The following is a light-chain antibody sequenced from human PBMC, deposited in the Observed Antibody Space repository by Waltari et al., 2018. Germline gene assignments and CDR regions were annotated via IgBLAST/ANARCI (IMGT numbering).Light chain of an antibody. J-gene: IGKJ1*01. CDR1: QSVGRA. V-gene: IGKV3-20*01. CDR3: QHYVRLPAT. Sequence: EIVLTQSPGTLSLSPGERATLSCWASQSVGRALVWYQQKPGQAARLLIYGSSTRAPGLPDRFSGSGSGTDFSLPINRLEPEDFAVYYCQHYVRLPATFGQGTKVEI. CDR2: GSS.